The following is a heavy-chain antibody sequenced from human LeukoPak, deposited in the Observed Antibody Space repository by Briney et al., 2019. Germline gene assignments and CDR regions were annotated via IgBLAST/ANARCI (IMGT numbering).Heavy chain of an antibody. D-gene: IGHD5-12*01. CDR3: TTDLSVATIPLDY. V-gene: IGHV3-15*01. CDR1: GFSFRNAW. Sequence: PEGTLKVCCAASGFSFRNAWMSWVRQAPGKGLEWVGRIKSKTDGGTTDYAAPVKGRFTISRDDSKNTLYLQMNSLKTEDTAVYYCTTDLSVATIPLDYWGQGTLVTVSS. J-gene: IGHJ4*02. CDR2: IKSKTDGGTT.